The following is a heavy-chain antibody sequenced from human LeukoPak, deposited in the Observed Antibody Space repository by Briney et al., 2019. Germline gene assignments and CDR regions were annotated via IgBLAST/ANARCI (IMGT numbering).Heavy chain of an antibody. CDR1: GFTFSSYW. Sequence: GGSLRLSCAASGFTFSSYWMHWVRQAPGKGLVWVSRIHSDGSSTNYADSVKGRFTISRDNARNTLYLQMSSLRAEDTAVYYCARVGAVAGTSDYWGQGTLVTVSS. V-gene: IGHV3-74*01. CDR2: IHSDGSST. J-gene: IGHJ4*02. D-gene: IGHD6-19*01. CDR3: ARVGAVAGTSDY.